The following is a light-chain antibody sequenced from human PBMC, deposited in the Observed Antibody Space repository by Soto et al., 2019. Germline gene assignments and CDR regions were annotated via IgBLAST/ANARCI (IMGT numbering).Light chain of an antibody. V-gene: IGLV2-14*01. CDR1: SSDVGGYNY. J-gene: IGLJ1*01. CDR3: SSYTSSSTSYV. Sequence: QSVLTQPPSASGSPGQAVTISCTGTSSDVGGYNYVSWYQQHPGKAPKLMIYEVSNRPSGVSNRFSGSKSGNTASLTISGLQAEDEADYYCSSYTSSSTSYVFGTGTKVTVL. CDR2: EVS.